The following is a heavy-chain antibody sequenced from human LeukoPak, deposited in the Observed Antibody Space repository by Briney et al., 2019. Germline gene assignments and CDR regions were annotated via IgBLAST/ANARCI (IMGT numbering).Heavy chain of an antibody. D-gene: IGHD6-6*01. J-gene: IGHJ5*02. CDR1: GGSISSYY. CDR2: IYYSGST. Sequence: SETLSLTCTVSGGSISSYYWSWIRQPPGKGLEWIGYIYYSGSTNYNPSLKSRVTISVDTSKNQFSLKLSSVTAADTAVYYCARSFECSSSSGQGWFDPWGQGTLVTVSS. CDR3: ARSFECSSSSGQGWFDP. V-gene: IGHV4-59*01.